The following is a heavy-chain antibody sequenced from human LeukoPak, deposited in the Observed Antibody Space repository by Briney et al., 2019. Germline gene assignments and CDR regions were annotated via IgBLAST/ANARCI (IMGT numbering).Heavy chain of an antibody. CDR2: IRYDGSNK. V-gene: IGHV3-30*02. J-gene: IGHJ4*02. D-gene: IGHD3-22*01. CDR1: GFTFSSYG. CDR3: AKDGEEADYYDSSGYYSIYY. Sequence: TGGSLRLSCAASGFTFSSYGMHWVRQAPGKGLEWVAFIRYDGSNKYYADSVKGRFTISRDNSKNTLYLQMNSLRAEDTAVYYCAKDGEEADYYDSSGYYSIYYWGQGTLVTVSS.